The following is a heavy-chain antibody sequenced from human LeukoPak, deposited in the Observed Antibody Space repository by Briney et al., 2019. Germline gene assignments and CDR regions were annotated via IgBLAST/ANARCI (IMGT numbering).Heavy chain of an antibody. V-gene: IGHV4-4*02. CDR1: GGPISSSNW. CDR3: TSRLDDHGSFDY. D-gene: IGHD4-17*01. Sequence: SETLSLTCAVSGGPISSSNWRSWVRQPPGKGLEWIGEIFHSGSTTYNPSLKSRVTISVDKSKNQFSVKLRSVTAADAAVYICTSRLDDHGSFDYWGQGTLVTVSS. CDR2: IFHSGST. J-gene: IGHJ4*02.